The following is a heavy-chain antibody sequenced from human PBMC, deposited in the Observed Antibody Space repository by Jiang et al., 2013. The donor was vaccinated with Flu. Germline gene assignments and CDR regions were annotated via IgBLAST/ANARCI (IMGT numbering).Heavy chain of an antibody. D-gene: IGHD3-22*01. CDR1: GGSISSYY. CDR3: ASAYYYDSSGSYYYYGMDV. J-gene: IGHJ6*02. Sequence: SETLSLTCTVSGGSISSYYWSWIRQPAGKGLEWIGRIYTSGSTNYNPSLKSRVTMSVDTSKNQFSLKLSSVTAADTAVYYCASAYYYDSSGSYYYYGMDVWGQGTTVTVSS. CDR2: IYTSGST. V-gene: IGHV4-4*07.